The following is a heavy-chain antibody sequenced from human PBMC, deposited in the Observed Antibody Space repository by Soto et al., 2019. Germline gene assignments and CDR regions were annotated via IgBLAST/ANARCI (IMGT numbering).Heavy chain of an antibody. V-gene: IGHV1-69*01. J-gene: IGHJ4*02. CDR2: ISPMFGAA. CDR3: AREVQVHTPAFVY. CDR1: AGTFNTYA. Sequence: QVQLVQSGAEMKKPGSSVKVSCQSSAGTFNTYAMNWVRQAPGQGPEWMGDISPMFGAANYAPKFQGRVTITGEEATGTAYMQLSSLTSGDTALYSCAREVQVHTPAFVYWGQGTRVTFSS. D-gene: IGHD3-10*01.